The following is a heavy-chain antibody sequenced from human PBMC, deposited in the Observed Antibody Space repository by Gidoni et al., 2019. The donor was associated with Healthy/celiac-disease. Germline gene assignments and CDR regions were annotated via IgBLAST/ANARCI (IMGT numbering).Heavy chain of an antibody. CDR3: ARQITMIQGFDP. V-gene: IGHV4-39*01. D-gene: IGHD3-22*01. CDR1: GGSISSSSYY. CDR2: IYYSGST. Sequence: QLQLQESGPGLVKPSETLSLTCTVSGGSISSSSYYWGWIRQPPGKGLEWIGSIYYSGSTYYNPSLKSRVTISVDTSKNQFSLKLSSVTAADTAVYYCARQITMIQGFDPWGQGTLVTVSS. J-gene: IGHJ5*02.